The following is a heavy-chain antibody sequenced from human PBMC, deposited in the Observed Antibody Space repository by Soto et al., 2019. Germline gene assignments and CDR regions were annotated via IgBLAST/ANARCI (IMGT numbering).Heavy chain of an antibody. CDR3: ARSLYYESTTQSTGWYFDL. V-gene: IGHV5-51*01. Sequence: EVQLVQSGAEVKKPGESLKISCKGSGYSFTSNWIGWVRQLPGKGLEWMGIIYPGDSDTRYSLSFQGQVTISADKSISTAYLQWSSLKASDSAIYYCARSLYYESTTQSTGWYFDLWGRGTLVTVSS. CDR1: GYSFTSNW. CDR2: IYPGDSDT. J-gene: IGHJ2*01. D-gene: IGHD3-22*01.